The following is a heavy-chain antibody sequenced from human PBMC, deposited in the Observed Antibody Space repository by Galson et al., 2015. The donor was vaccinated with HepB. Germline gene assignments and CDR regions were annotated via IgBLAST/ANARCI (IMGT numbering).Heavy chain of an antibody. CDR3: ARGSLTTIRNYFDY. J-gene: IGHJ4*02. CDR1: GGTLRGYA. V-gene: IGHV1-69*13. Sequence: SVKVSCKASGGTLRGYAINWVRQAPGQGLEWMGRITLIFDTTYYAQKFQGRLTITVDESTSTAYMELSSLTSEDTAVYYCARGSLTTIRNYFDYWGQGSLVTVAS. CDR2: ITLIFDTT. D-gene: IGHD4-11*01.